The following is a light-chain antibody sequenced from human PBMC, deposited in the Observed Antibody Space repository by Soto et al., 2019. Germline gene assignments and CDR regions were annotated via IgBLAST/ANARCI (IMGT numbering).Light chain of an antibody. CDR3: LQVYSFPRT. Sequence: DIQMTQSPSSVYASIGDRVTITCRASQDIGRRLAWFQQKPGKAPKYLIQSASSLQGGVPSTFSGSGSGTDFTLTINTLHPEDFATYYCLQVYSFPRTFGQGPRWIS. CDR2: SAS. CDR1: QDIGRR. J-gene: IGKJ1*01. V-gene: IGKV1-12*01.